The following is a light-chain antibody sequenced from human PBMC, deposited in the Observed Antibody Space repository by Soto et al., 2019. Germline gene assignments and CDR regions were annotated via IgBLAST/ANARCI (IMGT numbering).Light chain of an antibody. CDR2: LNSDGSH. V-gene: IGLV4-69*01. J-gene: IGLJ2*01. Sequence: QSVLTQSPSASASLGASVKLTCTLSSGHSSYAIAWHQQQPEKGPRYLMKLNSDGSHSKGDGIPDRFSGSSSGAERYLTISSLQSEDEADYYCAAWDDSLNGRVVFGGGTKLTVL. CDR1: SGHSSYA. CDR3: AAWDDSLNGRVV.